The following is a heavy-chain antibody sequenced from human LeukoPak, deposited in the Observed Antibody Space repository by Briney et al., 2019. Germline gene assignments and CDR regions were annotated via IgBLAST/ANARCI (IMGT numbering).Heavy chain of an antibody. V-gene: IGHV3-23*01. CDR3: AKDRGGYCSSTSCLNRRPLDY. J-gene: IGHJ4*02. CDR2: ISGSGGST. Sequence: GGSLRLSCAASGFTFSSYAMSWVRQAPGKGLEWVSAISGSGGSTYYADSVKGRFTISRDNSKNTLYLQMNSLRAEDTAVYYCAKDRGGYCSSTSCLNRRPLDYWGQGTLVTVSS. D-gene: IGHD2-2*01. CDR1: GFTFSSYA.